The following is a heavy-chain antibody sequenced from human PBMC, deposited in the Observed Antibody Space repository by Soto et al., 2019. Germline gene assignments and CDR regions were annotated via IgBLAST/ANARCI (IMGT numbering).Heavy chain of an antibody. CDR2: IYYSGST. D-gene: IGHD2-15*01. Sequence: SETLSLTCTVSGGSISSSSYYWGWIRQPPGKGLEWIGSIYYSGSTYYNPSLKSRVAISVDTSKNQFSLELSSVTAADTAVYYCARLGVVVVVAATDDAFDIWGQGTMVTVSS. CDR1: GGSISSSSYY. J-gene: IGHJ3*02. V-gene: IGHV4-39*01. CDR3: ARLGVVVVVAATDDAFDI.